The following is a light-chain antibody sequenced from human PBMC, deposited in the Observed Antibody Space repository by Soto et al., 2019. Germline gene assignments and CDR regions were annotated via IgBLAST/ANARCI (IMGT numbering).Light chain of an antibody. CDR3: QQRSNWPPAHT. CDR2: DAS. V-gene: IGKV3-11*01. J-gene: IGKJ4*01. CDR1: QSVSSY. Sequence: EIVLTQSPATLSLSPGERATLSCRASQSVSSYLAWYQQKPGQAPRLLIYDASNRATGIPARFSGSGSGTDFTLTISSLEPEDFAVYYCQQRSNWPPAHTFGGGTRWIS.